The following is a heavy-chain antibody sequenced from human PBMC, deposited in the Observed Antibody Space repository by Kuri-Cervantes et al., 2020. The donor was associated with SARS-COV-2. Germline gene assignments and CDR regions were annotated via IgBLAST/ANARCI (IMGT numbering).Heavy chain of an antibody. CDR3: ARGRSFVGN. J-gene: IGHJ4*02. Sequence: ESLKISCAVYGGSFSAYYWSWIRQPPGKGLEWIGEINHSGSTNYNPSLKSRVTISVDTSKHQLSLKLSSVTAADTAVYYCARGRSFVGNWGQGTLVTVSS. V-gene: IGHV4-34*01. CDR2: INHSGST. CDR1: GGSFSAYY. D-gene: IGHD3-16*01.